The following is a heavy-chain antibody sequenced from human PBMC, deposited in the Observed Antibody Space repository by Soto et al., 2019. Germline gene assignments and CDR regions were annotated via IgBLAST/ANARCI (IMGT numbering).Heavy chain of an antibody. Sequence: LSLTCTVSGGSISSGDYYWSWIRQPPGKGLEWIGYIYYSGSTYYNPSLKSRVTISVDTSKNQFSLKLSSVTAADTAVYYCARVDAIAVAGTFFDYWGQGTLVTVSS. CDR2: IYYSGST. V-gene: IGHV4-30-4*01. D-gene: IGHD6-19*01. CDR1: GGSISSGDYY. CDR3: ARVDAIAVAGTFFDY. J-gene: IGHJ4*02.